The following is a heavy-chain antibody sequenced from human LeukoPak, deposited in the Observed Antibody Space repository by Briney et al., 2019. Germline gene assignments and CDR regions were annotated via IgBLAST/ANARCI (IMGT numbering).Heavy chain of an antibody. CDR2: ISAYNGDT. CDR3: ARGGPAPHRITLIVVASSTDAFDI. CDR1: GYTFTSYG. Sequence: RASVKVSCKASGYTFTSYGISWVRQAPGQGLEWMGWISAYNGDTSYAQKLQGRVTMTTDTSTSTAYMELRSLRSDDTAVYYCARGGPAPHRITLIVVASSTDAFDIWGQGTMVTVSS. J-gene: IGHJ3*02. V-gene: IGHV1-18*01. D-gene: IGHD3-22*01.